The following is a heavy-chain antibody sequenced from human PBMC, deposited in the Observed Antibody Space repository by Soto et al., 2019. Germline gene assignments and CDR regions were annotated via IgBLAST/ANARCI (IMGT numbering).Heavy chain of an antibody. J-gene: IGHJ6*03. CDR2: INPNSGGT. V-gene: IGHV1-2*04. Sequence: ASVKVSCKASGYTFTGYYMHWVRQAPGQGLERMGWINPNSGGTNYAQKIQGWVTMTRDTSISTAYMELSRLRSDDTVVYYCAIVRFLCFGELLSLYRPAFYMDVWGKGTTVTVSS. D-gene: IGHD3-10*01. CDR1: GYTFTGYY. CDR3: AIVRFLCFGELLSLYRPAFYMDV.